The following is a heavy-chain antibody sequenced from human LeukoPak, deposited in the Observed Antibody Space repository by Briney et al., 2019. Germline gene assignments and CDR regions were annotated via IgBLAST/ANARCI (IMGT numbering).Heavy chain of an antibody. CDR3: ARGRNYYDSSGYCLYYYYMDV. D-gene: IGHD3-22*01. Sequence: VASVKVSCKASRYTLTSYDINCVRQATGHGLEWMGWMEPNSGNTAHAQKLQGRVTITRNTSISTAYMELSSLRSEDTAVYYCARGRNYYDSSGYCLYYYYMDVWGKETTVTVSS. CDR2: MEPNSGNT. J-gene: IGHJ6*03. V-gene: IGHV1-8*03. CDR1: RYTLTSYD.